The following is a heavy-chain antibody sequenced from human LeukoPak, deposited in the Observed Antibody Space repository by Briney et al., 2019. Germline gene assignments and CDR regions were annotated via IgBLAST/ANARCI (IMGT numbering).Heavy chain of an antibody. CDR3: ATKPLVGATSWFDP. V-gene: IGHV4-34*01. J-gene: IGHJ5*02. D-gene: IGHD1-26*01. CDR2: INHSGST. Sequence: SETLSLTCAVYGGSFSGYYWSWIRQPPGKGLEWIGEINHSGSTNYNPPLKSRVTISVDTSKNQFSLKLSSVTAADTAVYYCATKPLVGATSWFDPWGQGTLVTVSS. CDR1: GGSFSGYY.